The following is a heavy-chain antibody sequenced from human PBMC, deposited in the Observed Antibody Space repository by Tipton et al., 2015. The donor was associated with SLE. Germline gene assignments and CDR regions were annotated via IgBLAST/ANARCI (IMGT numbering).Heavy chain of an antibody. Sequence: TLSLTCTVSSESIRSSSYYWGWIRQSPGKGLVWIATIYNSGSAYYNPSLRSRVTASVDTSKNQFSRNLRSVTAADTALYYCARHERWPHFDYWGQGTLVTVSS. CDR1: SESIRSSSYY. J-gene: IGHJ4*02. D-gene: IGHD6-19*01. V-gene: IGHV4-39*07. CDR2: IYNSGSA. CDR3: ARHERWPHFDY.